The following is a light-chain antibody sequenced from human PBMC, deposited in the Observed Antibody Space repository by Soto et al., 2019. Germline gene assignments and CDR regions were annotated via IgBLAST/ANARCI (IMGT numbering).Light chain of an antibody. Sequence: EIVMTQSPATLSVSPGERATLSCRASLSVSRTLAWYQQKPGQAPRLIIFDASTRATGIPARFSGSGSGTEFTLTITSLQSEDFAVYYCQQYNAWPRTFGQGTKGDIK. J-gene: IGKJ1*01. V-gene: IGKV3-15*01. CDR3: QQYNAWPRT. CDR2: DAS. CDR1: LSVSRT.